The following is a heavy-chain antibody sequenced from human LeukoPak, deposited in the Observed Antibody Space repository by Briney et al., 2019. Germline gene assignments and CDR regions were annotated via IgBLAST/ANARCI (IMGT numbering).Heavy chain of an antibody. V-gene: IGHV1-69*13. D-gene: IGHD3-3*01. Sequence: ASAKVSCKASGGTFSSYAISWVRQAPGQGLEWMGGIIPIFGTANYAQKFQGRVTITADESTSTAYMELSSLRSEDTAVYYCASRITISPRAVSDQPDYDMDVWGQGTTVTVSS. CDR2: IIPIFGTA. CDR1: GGTFSSYA. J-gene: IGHJ6*02. CDR3: ASRITISPRAVSDQPDYDMDV.